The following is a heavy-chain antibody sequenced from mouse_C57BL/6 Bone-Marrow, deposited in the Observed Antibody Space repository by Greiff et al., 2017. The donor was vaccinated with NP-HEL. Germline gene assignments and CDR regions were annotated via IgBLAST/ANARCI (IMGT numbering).Heavy chain of an antibody. D-gene: IGHD2-4*01. Sequence: QVQLQQSGAELMKPGASVKLSCKATGYTFTGYWIEWVKQRPGHGLEWIGEILPGSGSTNYNEKFKGKATFTADTSSNTAYMQLSSLTTEDSAIYFCARLGIYYDYDGFAYWGQGTLVTVSA. CDR3: ARLGIYYDYDGFAY. V-gene: IGHV1-9*01. CDR1: GYTFTGYW. CDR2: ILPGSGST. J-gene: IGHJ3*01.